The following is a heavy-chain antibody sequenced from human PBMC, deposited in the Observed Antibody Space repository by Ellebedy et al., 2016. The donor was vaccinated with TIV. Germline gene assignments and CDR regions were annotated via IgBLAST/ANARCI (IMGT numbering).Heavy chain of an antibody. V-gene: IGHV3-48*02. CDR2: ISISSSNI. D-gene: IGHD6-13*01. Sequence: GESLKISXAASGFTFNAQWMTWVRQAPGKGLEWVAYISISSSNIHYAESVKGRFTISRDNAKNSLYLQMNSLRDEDTAVYYCAGDPSSGNNWYYYLDYWGQGTLVTVSS. CDR3: AGDPSSGNNWYYYLDY. CDR1: GFTFNAQW. J-gene: IGHJ4*02.